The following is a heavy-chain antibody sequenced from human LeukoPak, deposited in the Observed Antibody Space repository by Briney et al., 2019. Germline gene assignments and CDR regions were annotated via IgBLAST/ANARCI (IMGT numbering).Heavy chain of an antibody. Sequence: PSETLSLTCTVSGGSISSYYWSWIRQPPGKGLEWIGYIYYSGSTNYNPSLKSRVTISVDTSKNQFSLKLSSVTAADTAVYYCARIRGYSYGRGFYYFDYWGQGTLVTVSS. CDR2: IYYSGST. J-gene: IGHJ4*02. D-gene: IGHD5-18*01. V-gene: IGHV4-59*01. CDR1: GGSISSYY. CDR3: ARIRGYSYGRGFYYFDY.